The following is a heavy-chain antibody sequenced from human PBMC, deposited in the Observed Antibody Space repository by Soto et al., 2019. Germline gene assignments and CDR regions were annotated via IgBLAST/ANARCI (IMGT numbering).Heavy chain of an antibody. CDR2: IWYDGRNK. D-gene: IGHD1-7*01. CDR1: GFTFGGYG. J-gene: IGHJ4*02. Sequence: PVGSLRLSGAASGFTFGGYGRHWFGQAPAKGLECVAVIWYDGRNKYYADSVKGRFTITRDNSKNTLDLQMNSLRGEDTAVYYCARDTVAGTIDQYYFDYWGQGTLVTVSS. CDR3: ARDTVAGTIDQYYFDY. V-gene: IGHV3-33*01.